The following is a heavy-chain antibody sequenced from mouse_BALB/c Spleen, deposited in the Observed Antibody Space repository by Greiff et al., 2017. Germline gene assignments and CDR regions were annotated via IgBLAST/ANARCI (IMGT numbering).Heavy chain of an antibody. Sequence: VQLQQSGAELVRPGASVTLSCKASGYTFTDYEMHWVKQTPVHGLEWIGAIDPETGGTAYNQKFKGKATLTADKSSSTAYMELRSLTSEDSAVYYCTRGSIWAVFDYWGQGTTLTVSS. CDR2: IDPETGGT. D-gene: IGHD4-1*01. CDR3: TRGSIWAVFDY. CDR1: GYTFTDYE. V-gene: IGHV1-15*01. J-gene: IGHJ2*01.